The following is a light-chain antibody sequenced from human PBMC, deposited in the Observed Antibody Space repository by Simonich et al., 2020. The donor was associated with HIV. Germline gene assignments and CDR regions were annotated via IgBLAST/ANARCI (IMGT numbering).Light chain of an antibody. J-gene: IGLJ3*02. CDR1: SGHSRYD. Sequence: QLVLTQSPSASASLGASVRLTCTLSSGHSRYDIAWHQQQPEKGPRYLMKVDRDGSHSKGNGLPDRFSSSSSGAARYLTISSLQSEDEADYYCQTWGAGAGANWVFGGGTKLTVL. V-gene: IGLV4-69*01. CDR2: VDRDGSH. CDR3: QTWGAGAGANWV.